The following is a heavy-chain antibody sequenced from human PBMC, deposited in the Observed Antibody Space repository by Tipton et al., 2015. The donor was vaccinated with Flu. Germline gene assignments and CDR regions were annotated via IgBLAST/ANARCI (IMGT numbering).Heavy chain of an antibody. CDR3: ARSTYYYGSGSSDY. J-gene: IGHJ4*02. CDR1: GASVGSPYC. Sequence: LSLTCSVSGASVGSPYCWGWVRQPPGKGLEWVANIKQDGSEKYYVDSVKGRFTISRDNAKNSLYLQMNSLRAEDTAVYYCARSTYYYGSGSSDYWGQGTLVTVSS. D-gene: IGHD3-10*01. V-gene: IGHV3-7*01. CDR2: IKQDGSEK.